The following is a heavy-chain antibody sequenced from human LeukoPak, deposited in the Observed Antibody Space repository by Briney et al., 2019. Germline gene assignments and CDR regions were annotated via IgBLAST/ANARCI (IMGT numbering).Heavy chain of an antibody. CDR1: GFTFDDYG. CDR3: ARESFDYGDYGGLGY. J-gene: IGHJ4*02. CDR2: INWNGGST. V-gene: IGHV3-20*04. Sequence: GGSLRLSCAASGFTFDDYGMSWVRQAPGKRLEWVSGINWNGGSTGYADSVKGRFTISRDNAKNSLYLQMNSLRAEDTALYYCARESFDYGDYGGLGYWGQGTLVTVSS. D-gene: IGHD4-17*01.